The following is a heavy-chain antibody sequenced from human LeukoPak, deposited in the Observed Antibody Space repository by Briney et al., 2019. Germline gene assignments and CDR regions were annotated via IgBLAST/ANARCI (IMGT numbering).Heavy chain of an antibody. CDR1: GGSISSSSYY. CDR3: ARVRLTYYDFWSGYFDY. D-gene: IGHD3-3*01. CDR2: IYYSGST. Sequence: SETLSLTCTVSGGSISSSSYYWGWIRQPPGKGLEWIGSIYYSGSTYYNPSLKSRVTISVDTSKNQFSLKLSSVTAAGTAVYYCARVRLTYYDFWSGYFDYWGQGTLVTVSS. J-gene: IGHJ4*02. V-gene: IGHV4-39*01.